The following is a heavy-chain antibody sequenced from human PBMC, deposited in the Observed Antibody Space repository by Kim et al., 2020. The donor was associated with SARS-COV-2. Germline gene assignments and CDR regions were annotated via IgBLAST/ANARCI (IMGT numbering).Heavy chain of an antibody. J-gene: IGHJ4*02. Sequence: GGSLRLSCAASGFTFSSYAMSWVRQAPGKGLEWVSAISGSGGSTYYADSVKGRFTISRDNSKNTLYLQMNSLRAEDTAVYYCAKGVVVVPAASGDFDYWGQGTLVTVSS. CDR1: GFTFSSYA. D-gene: IGHD2-2*01. CDR3: AKGVVVVPAASGDFDY. V-gene: IGHV3-23*01. CDR2: ISGSGGST.